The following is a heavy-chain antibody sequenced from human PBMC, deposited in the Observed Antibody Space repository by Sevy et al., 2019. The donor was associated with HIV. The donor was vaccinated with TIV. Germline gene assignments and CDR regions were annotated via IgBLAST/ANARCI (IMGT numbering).Heavy chain of an antibody. CDR1: GYSFTSHW. V-gene: IGHV5-51*01. Sequence: GESLKISCKGSGYSFTSHWIGWVRHMPGKGLEWMGIIFPDDSETRYSPSFQAQVTFSADKSINTAYLQWASLKASDTAMYYCATSRSGYFDSSGYYIYWGQGTLVTVSS. CDR3: ATSRSGYFDSSGYYIY. J-gene: IGHJ4*02. CDR2: IFPDDSET. D-gene: IGHD3-22*01.